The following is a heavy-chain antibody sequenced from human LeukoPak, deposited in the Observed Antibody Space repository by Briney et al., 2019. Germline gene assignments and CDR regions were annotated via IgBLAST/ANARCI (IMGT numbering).Heavy chain of an antibody. D-gene: IGHD3-22*01. CDR2: MNPNSGNT. V-gene: IGHV1-8*01. J-gene: IGHJ5*02. CDR1: GYTFTSYD. CDR3: ARGNHDSSGYYYVVGVRFDP. Sequence: ASVKVSCKASGYTFTSYDINWVRQATGQGLEWMGWMNPNSGNTGYAQKFQGRVTMTRNTSISTAYMELSSLRSEDTAVYYCARGNHDSSGYYYVVGVRFDPWGQGTLVTVSS.